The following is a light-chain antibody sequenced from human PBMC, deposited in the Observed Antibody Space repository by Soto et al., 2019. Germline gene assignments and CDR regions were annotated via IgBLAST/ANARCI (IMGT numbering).Light chain of an antibody. CDR1: SSDVGGYNF. CDR3: SSYTSSSPLV. Sequence: QSALTQPASVSGSPGQSITISCTGTSSDVGGYNFVSWYQQHPGKAPKLMIYDVSNQPSGVSNRFSGSKSGNTASLTISGLQAEDEADYYCSSYTSSSPLVFGTGTKLTVL. CDR2: DVS. V-gene: IGLV2-14*01. J-gene: IGLJ1*01.